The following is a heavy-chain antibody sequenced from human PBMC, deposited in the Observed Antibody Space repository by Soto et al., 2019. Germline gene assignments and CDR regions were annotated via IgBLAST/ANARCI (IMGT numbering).Heavy chain of an antibody. J-gene: IGHJ4*02. CDR2: INPNGGST. CDR3: ATSVNSAMAFDY. Sequence: QVQLVQSGAEVKKPGASVKVSCKASGYTFTHYYIHWVRQAPGQGLEWMGIINPNGGSTTYAQKFRAGFTMTMDTSTSTVYMELSSLRSEDSAVYYCATSVNSAMAFDYWGQGTRVTVSS. D-gene: IGHD5-18*01. V-gene: IGHV1-46*03. CDR1: GYTFTHYY.